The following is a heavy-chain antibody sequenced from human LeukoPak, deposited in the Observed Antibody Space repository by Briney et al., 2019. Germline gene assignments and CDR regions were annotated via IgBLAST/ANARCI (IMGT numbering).Heavy chain of an antibody. CDR3: AREGDLMGATMDS. J-gene: IGHJ5*01. CDR2: ISSSSSTI. D-gene: IGHD3-16*01. V-gene: IGHV3-48*01. Sequence: GGSLGLSCAASGFTFSSYSMNWVRQAPGKGLEWVSYISSSSSTIYYADSVKGRFTISRDNAKNSLYLQMNSLRAEDTAVYYCAREGDLMGATMDSWGQGTLVIVSS. CDR1: GFTFSSYS.